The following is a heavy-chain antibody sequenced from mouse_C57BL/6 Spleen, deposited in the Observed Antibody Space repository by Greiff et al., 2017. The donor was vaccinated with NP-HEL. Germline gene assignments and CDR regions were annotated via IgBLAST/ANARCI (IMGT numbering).Heavy chain of an antibody. CDR3: ARGDDYDDGLFAY. D-gene: IGHD2-4*01. CDR2: IHPNSGST. V-gene: IGHV1-64*01. J-gene: IGHJ3*01. Sequence: QVQLKQPGAELVKPGASVKLSCKASGYTFTSYWMHWVKQRPGQGLEWIGMIHPNSGSTNYNEKFKSKATLTVDKSSSTAYMQLSSLTSEDSAVYYCARGDDYDDGLFAYWGQGTLVTVSA. CDR1: GYTFTSYW.